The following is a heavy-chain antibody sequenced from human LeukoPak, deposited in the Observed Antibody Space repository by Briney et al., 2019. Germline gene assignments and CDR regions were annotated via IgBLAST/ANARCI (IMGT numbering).Heavy chain of an antibody. CDR1: GITRNNYG. V-gene: IGHV3-23*01. CDR3: AKGIYSSGWSYFDY. D-gene: IGHD6-19*01. CDR2: ISGSGGST. J-gene: IGHJ4*01. Sequence: GSLRLFCAVSGITRNNYGMGRVRQAPGEGLERGAGISGSGGSTNYADSVKGRFTISRDNPKNTLYLQMNILRAEDTAVYFCAKGIYSSGWSYFDYWGHGTLVTVSS.